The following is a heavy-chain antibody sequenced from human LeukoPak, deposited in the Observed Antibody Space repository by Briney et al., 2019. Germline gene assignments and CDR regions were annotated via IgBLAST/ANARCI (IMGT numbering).Heavy chain of an antibody. V-gene: IGHV1-24*01. CDR1: GYTLTELS. Sequence: ASVKVSCKVSGYTLTELSMHWVRQAPGKGLEWMGGFDPEDGETIYAQKFQGGVTMTEDTSTDTAYMELSSLRSEDTAVYYCATDLMYDSSGYHYQWGQGTLVTVSS. CDR3: ATDLMYDSSGYHYQ. J-gene: IGHJ4*02. CDR2: FDPEDGET. D-gene: IGHD3-22*01.